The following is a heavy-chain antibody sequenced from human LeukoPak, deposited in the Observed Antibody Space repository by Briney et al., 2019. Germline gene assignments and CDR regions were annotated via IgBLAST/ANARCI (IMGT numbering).Heavy chain of an antibody. D-gene: IGHD2-21*02. V-gene: IGHV3-30*18. CDR1: GFTFRNHG. CDR2: ASTDEINQ. CDR3: AKEVDCPSDCLFFHS. Sequence: GGSLRLSCAYSGFTFRNHGMHWVRQAPGKGLEWVAVASTDEINQWYADSVKGRFTISRDNSRNSVFLQMNSLRPEDTALYHCAKEVDCPSDCLFFHSWGQGTLVTVSS. J-gene: IGHJ4*02.